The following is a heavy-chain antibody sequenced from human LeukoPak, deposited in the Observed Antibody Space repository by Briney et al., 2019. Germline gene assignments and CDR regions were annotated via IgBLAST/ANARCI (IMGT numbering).Heavy chain of an antibody. D-gene: IGHD5-12*01. CDR2: ISSSSSYI. CDR1: GFTFSSYA. CDR3: ARESGYSTGWFDP. J-gene: IGHJ5*02. Sequence: GGSLRLSCAASGFTFSSYAMSWVRQAPGKGLEWVSSISSSSSYIYYADSVKGRFTISRDNAKNSLYLQMNSLRAEDTAVYYCARESGYSTGWFDPWGQGTLVTVSS. V-gene: IGHV3-21*01.